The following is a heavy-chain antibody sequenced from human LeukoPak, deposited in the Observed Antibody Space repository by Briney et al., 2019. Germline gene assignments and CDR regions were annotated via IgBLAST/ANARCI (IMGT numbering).Heavy chain of an antibody. CDR3: ARAAAVLRDYYGMDV. CDR1: GFTFSSYS. V-gene: IGHV3-21*01. D-gene: IGHD6-13*01. CDR2: ISSSSSYI. J-gene: IGHJ6*02. Sequence: GGSLRLSCAASGFTFSSYSMNWVRQAPGKGLEWVSSISSSSSYIYYADSVKGRFTISRDNAKNSLYLQMNSLRAEDTAVYYCARAAAVLRDYYGMDVWGQGTTVTVSS.